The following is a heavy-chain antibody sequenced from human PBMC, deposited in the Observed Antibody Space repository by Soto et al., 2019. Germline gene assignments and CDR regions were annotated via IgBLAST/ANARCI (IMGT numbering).Heavy chain of an antibody. D-gene: IGHD2-15*01. CDR3: ARDRGGYFDY. Sequence: PGGSLRLSGAAAGFTFSSDAMHWDRQAPGKGLEWVAVISYDGSNKYYADSVKGRFTISRDNAKNTLYLQMNSLRAEDTAVYYCARDRGGYFDYWGQGTLVTVSS. J-gene: IGHJ4*02. CDR1: GFTFSSDA. CDR2: ISYDGSNK. V-gene: IGHV3-30-3*01.